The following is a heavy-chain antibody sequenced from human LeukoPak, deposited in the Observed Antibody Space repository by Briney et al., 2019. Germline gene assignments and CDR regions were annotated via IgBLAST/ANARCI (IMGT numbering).Heavy chain of an antibody. CDR2: IYYSGST. D-gene: IGHD6-19*01. Sequence: SETLSLTCTVSGGSVSSGSYYWSWIRQPPGKGLEWIVYIYYSGSTNYNPSLKSRVTISVDTSKNQFSLKLSSVTAADTAVFYCARIAVADTLFFDYWGQGTLVTVSS. CDR1: GGSVSSGSYY. V-gene: IGHV4-61*01. J-gene: IGHJ4*02. CDR3: ARIAVADTLFFDY.